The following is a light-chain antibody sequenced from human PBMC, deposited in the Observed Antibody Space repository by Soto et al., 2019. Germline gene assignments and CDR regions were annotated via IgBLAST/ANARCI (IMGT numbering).Light chain of an antibody. CDR3: LQHNSYPRK. CDR1: QGIRND. Sequence: DIPMTPSPSSLSASVGDRVTITCRASQGIRNDLGWYQQRPGQAPKRLIDATASLQSGVPSRFSGSRSGTEFTYTIGSLQLEDVAAYFWLQHNSYPRKFGQVTKVDIK. CDR2: ATA. V-gene: IGKV1-17*01. J-gene: IGKJ1*01.